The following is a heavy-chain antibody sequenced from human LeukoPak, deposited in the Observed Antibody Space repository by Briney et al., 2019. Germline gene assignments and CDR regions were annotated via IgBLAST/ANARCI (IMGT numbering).Heavy chain of an antibody. V-gene: IGHV3-23*01. Sequence: GESLRLSCAASGFTSSSYAMSWVRQAPGKGLEWVSGISGSGGSTYSADSVKGRFTISRDNSKNTLYLQMNSLRAEDTAVYYCAKGLGIAVAAPFDYWGQGTLVTVSS. J-gene: IGHJ4*02. D-gene: IGHD6-19*01. CDR2: ISGSGGST. CDR1: GFTSSSYA. CDR3: AKGLGIAVAAPFDY.